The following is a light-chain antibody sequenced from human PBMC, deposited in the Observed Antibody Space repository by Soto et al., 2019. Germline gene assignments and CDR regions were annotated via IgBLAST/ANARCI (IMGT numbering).Light chain of an antibody. CDR3: QSYDTPVYA. V-gene: IGLV1-40*01. CDR2: GNS. J-gene: IGLJ1*01. Sequence: QSVLTQPPSVSGAPGQRVTISCTGSSSNIGAGYDVHWYQQLPGAAPKLLIYGNSNRPSGVPDRFSGSRSGTSASLAITGLQPEDEADYYCQSYDTPVYAFGGGTKVDVL. CDR1: SSNIGAGYD.